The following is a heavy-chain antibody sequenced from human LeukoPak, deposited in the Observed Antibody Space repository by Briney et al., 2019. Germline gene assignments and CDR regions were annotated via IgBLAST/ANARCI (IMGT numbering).Heavy chain of an antibody. D-gene: IGHD2-2*01. CDR1: GFTFSDHY. V-gene: IGHV3-72*01. CDR3: ARARIGYCSSTSCPG. J-gene: IGHJ4*02. CDR2: TRNKANSYTT. Sequence: GGSLRLSCAASGFTFSDHYMDWVRQAPGKGLELVGRTRNKANSYTTEYAASVKGRFTISRDDSKNSLYLQMNSLKTEDTAVYYCARARIGYCSSTSCPGWGQGTLVTVSS.